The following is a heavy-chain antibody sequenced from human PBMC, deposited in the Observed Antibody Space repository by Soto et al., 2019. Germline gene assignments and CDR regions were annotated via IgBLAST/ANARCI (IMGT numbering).Heavy chain of an antibody. CDR2: IPAGAEST. CDR3: ARLTGLGETNY. J-gene: IGHJ4*02. D-gene: IGHD1-26*01. CDR1: GFTFSSYV. V-gene: IGHV3-23*01. Sequence: GWYLRLSCAASGFTFSSYVMNWVRQAPGEGLEWVSPIPAGAESTYYADSVKGRFTISRDNAKSTLYLQMTSLRAEDTAVYYCARLTGLGETNYWGRGTLVTVSS.